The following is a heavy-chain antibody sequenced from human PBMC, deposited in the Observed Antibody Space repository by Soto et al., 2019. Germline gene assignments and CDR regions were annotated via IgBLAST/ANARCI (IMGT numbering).Heavy chain of an antibody. CDR3: ARDAEYYDILRYYYGMDV. J-gene: IGHJ6*02. CDR1: GYTFTSYG. Sequence: QVQLVQSGAEVKKPGASVKVSCKASGYTFTSYGIRWVRQAPGQGLEWMGWISAYNGNTNYAQKLQGRVTMTTDTSTSTGYMELRSLRSDDTAVYYCARDAEYYDILRYYYGMDVWCQGTTVTVSS. D-gene: IGHD3-9*01. V-gene: IGHV1-18*01. CDR2: ISAYNGNT.